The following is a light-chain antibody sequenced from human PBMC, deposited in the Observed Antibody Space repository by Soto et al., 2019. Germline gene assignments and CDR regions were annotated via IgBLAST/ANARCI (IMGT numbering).Light chain of an antibody. V-gene: IGKV1-39*01. Sequence: DIQMTQSPSSLSASVGDRVTITCRASQSISYDLNWYQQKPGKAPRLLIYGANSLESGVPLRFSGSGSRTDFTLTINNLQPEDFATYYCQQSYTTPLTFGGGTKVDIK. CDR3: QQSYTTPLT. J-gene: IGKJ4*01. CDR2: GAN. CDR1: QSISYD.